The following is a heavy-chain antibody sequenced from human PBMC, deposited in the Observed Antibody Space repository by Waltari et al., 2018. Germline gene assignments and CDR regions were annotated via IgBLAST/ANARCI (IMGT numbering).Heavy chain of an antibody. J-gene: IGHJ3*02. CDR2: IRFDGTTA. CDR1: GFIFGGYG. Sequence: QVQLVESGGGGVQPGGSLRLPCVGYGFIFGGYGINWVRQTPARGLEWVAFIRFDGTTAYYADSVTGRFTVSRDNSENRGYLQMNSLRPEDTGVYHCVKDGDYNLPAYDAFDIWGPGTMVSVSS. V-gene: IGHV3-30*02. CDR3: VKDGDYNLPAYDAFDI. D-gene: IGHD4-17*01.